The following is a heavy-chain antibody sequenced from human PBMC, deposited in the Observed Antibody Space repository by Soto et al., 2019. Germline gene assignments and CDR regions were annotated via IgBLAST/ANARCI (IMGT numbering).Heavy chain of an antibody. CDR2: INSDGSST. V-gene: IGHV3-74*01. J-gene: IGHJ4*02. CDR3: ARVSLADYGDPNYFDY. D-gene: IGHD4-17*01. Sequence: PGGSLRLSCAASGFTFSSYWMHWVRQAPGKGLVWVSRINSDGSSTSYADSVKGRFTISRDNAKNTLYLQMNSLRAEDTAVYYCARVSLADYGDPNYFDYWGQGTLVTVSS. CDR1: GFTFSSYW.